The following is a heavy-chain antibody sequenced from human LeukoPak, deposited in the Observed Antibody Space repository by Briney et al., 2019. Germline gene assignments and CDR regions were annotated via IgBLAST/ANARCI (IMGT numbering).Heavy chain of an antibody. CDR1: GFTVSSNY. J-gene: IGHJ3*02. CDR3: ARDGQGDAFDI. CDR2: IYSGGST. V-gene: IGHV3-53*01. Sequence: GGSLRLSCAASGFTVSSNYMSWVRQAPGKGLEWVSVIYSGGSTYYADSVKGRFTISRDNSKNTLYLQMNSLRAEDTAVYYCARDGQGDAFDIWGQGTMDTVSS.